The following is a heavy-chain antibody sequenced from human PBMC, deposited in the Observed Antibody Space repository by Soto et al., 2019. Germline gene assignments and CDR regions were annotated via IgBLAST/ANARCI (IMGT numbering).Heavy chain of an antibody. V-gene: IGHV3-64*01. CDR3: ARREQSDYYYMDV. Sequence: EVQLVESGGGLVQPGGSLRLSCAASGFTFSNYATDWVRQAPGKVLEYVSGISSNGVGTYYANSVKDRFTISRDNSKNTLYLQTGSLRAEDMAVYYCARREQSDYYYMDVWGKGTSVTVSS. CDR2: ISSNGVGT. J-gene: IGHJ6*03. CDR1: GFTFSNYA. D-gene: IGHD6-19*01.